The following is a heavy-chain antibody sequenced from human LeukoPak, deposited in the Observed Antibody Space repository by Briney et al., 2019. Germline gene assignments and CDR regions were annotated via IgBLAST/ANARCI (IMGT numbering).Heavy chain of an antibody. Sequence: SETLSLTCAVYGGSFSGYYWSWIRQPPGKGLEWIGEINHSGSTNYNPSLKSRVTISVDTSKNQFSLKLSSVTAADTAVYYCARKGVIHYYSSGSYVYWGQGTLVTVSS. CDR1: GGSFSGYY. V-gene: IGHV4-34*01. CDR3: ARKGVIHYYSSGSYVY. J-gene: IGHJ4*02. CDR2: INHSGST. D-gene: IGHD3-10*01.